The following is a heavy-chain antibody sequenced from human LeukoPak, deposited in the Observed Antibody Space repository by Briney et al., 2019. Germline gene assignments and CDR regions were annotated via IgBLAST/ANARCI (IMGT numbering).Heavy chain of an antibody. Sequence: PSATLSLARAVYGGSVSGYYWSWIRQPPGKGMEWIGEINHSGSTNYNPSLKSRVTISVDTSKNQSSLKLSSVTAADTAVYYCARGRSGYSYGYYFDYWGQGTLVTVSS. D-gene: IGHD5-18*01. CDR1: GGSVSGYY. CDR3: ARGRSGYSYGYYFDY. CDR2: INHSGST. J-gene: IGHJ4*02. V-gene: IGHV4-34*01.